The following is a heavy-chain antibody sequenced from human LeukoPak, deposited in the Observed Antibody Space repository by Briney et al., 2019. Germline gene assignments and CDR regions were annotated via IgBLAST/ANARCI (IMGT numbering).Heavy chain of an antibody. Sequence: AGGSLRLSCAASGFTFSNAWMSWVRQAPGKGLEWVGRIKSKTDGGTTDYAAPVKDRFTISRDDSKNTLYLQMNSLKTEDTAVYYCTTEYYYDSSGYIDYWGQGTLVTVSS. V-gene: IGHV3-15*01. CDR2: IKSKTDGGTT. CDR1: GFTFSNAW. CDR3: TTEYYYDSSGYIDY. J-gene: IGHJ4*02. D-gene: IGHD3-22*01.